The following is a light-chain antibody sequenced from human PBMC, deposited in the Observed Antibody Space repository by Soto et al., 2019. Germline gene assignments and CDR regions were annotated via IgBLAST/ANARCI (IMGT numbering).Light chain of an antibody. J-gene: IGKJ1*01. CDR1: QSSRYY. CDR2: GAS. V-gene: IGKV1-5*01. Sequence: DIQLTQSPPTLSASVGDRVTITCRASQSSRYYLAWYQQMPGKSPKLLIYGASTLHSGVPSRFSGSGSGTEFTLTISSLQPDDFATYFCQHHNSYSQTFGQGTKVEIK. CDR3: QHHNSYSQT.